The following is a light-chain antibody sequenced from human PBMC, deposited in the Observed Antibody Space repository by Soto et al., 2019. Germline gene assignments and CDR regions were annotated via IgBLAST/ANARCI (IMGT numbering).Light chain of an antibody. CDR2: GAS. J-gene: IGKJ1*01. V-gene: IGKV3-20*01. CDR1: QRISSSY. CDR3: QQYGNSPWT. Sequence: EIVVTQSPGTLSLSPGGRATLSCRASQRISSSYIAWYQQRPGQAPRLLIYGASSRATGIPDRFSGSGSGTDFTLTITRLDTEDVAVYYCQQYGNSPWTFGQGTKVEIK.